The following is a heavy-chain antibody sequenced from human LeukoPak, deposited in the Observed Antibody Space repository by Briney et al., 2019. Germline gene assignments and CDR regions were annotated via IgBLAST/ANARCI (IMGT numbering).Heavy chain of an antibody. CDR1: GGSFSGYY. D-gene: IGHD1-26*01. CDR3: ARFSVVGAPPT. CDR2: INHSGST. V-gene: IGHV4-34*01. Sequence: PSETLSLTCAVNGGSFSGYYWNWIRQPPGKGLEWIGEINHSGSTNYNPSLRSRVTMSVDTSKNQFSLKLSSVTAADTAVYYCARFSVVGAPPTWGQGTLVTVSS. J-gene: IGHJ5*02.